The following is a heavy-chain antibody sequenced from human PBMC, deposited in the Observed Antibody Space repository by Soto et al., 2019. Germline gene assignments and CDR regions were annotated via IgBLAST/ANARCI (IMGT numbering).Heavy chain of an antibody. CDR1: GGSFSGYY. V-gene: IGHV4-34*01. D-gene: IGHD4-17*01. J-gene: IGHJ6*02. Sequence: SETLSLTCAVYGGSFSGYYWSWIRQPPGKGLEWIGEINHSGSTNYNPSLKSRVTISVDTSKNQFSLKLSSVTAADTAVYYCARGSPLEIISSNTVYYYYYGMDVWGQGTTVTVSS. CDR3: ARGSPLEIISSNTVYYYYYGMDV. CDR2: INHSGST.